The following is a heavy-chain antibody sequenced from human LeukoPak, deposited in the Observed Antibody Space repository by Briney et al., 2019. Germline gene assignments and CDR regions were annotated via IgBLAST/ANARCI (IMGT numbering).Heavy chain of an antibody. D-gene: IGHD2-2*01. CDR2: IKQDGSEK. J-gene: IGHJ4*02. V-gene: IGHV3-7*01. CDR3: ARSLEYQLFPFDY. CDR1: GFTFSSYR. Sequence: GGSLRLSCAASGFTFSSYRMSWVRQAPGKGLEWVANIKQDGSEKYYVDSVKGRFTISRDNAKNSLYLQMNSLRAEDTAVYYCARSLEYQLFPFDYWGQGTLVTVSS.